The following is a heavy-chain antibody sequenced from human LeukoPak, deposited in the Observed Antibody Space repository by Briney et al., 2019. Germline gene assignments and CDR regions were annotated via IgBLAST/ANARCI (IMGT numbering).Heavy chain of an antibody. V-gene: IGHV4-59*01. CDR2: IYYSGST. CDR3: ARGLTNMYGSGSYYKN. Sequence: SETLSLTCTVSGGSISSYYWSWIRQPPGKGLEWIGYIYYSGSTNYNPSLKSRVTISVDTSKNQFSLKLSSVTAADTAVYYCARGLTNMYGSGSYYKNWGQGTLVTVSP. D-gene: IGHD3-10*01. CDR1: GGSISSYY. J-gene: IGHJ4*02.